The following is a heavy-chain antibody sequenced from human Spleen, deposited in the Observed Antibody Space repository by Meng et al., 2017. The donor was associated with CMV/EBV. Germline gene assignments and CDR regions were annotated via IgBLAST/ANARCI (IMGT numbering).Heavy chain of an antibody. J-gene: IGHJ4*02. D-gene: IGHD2/OR15-2a*01. CDR3: TRAHSGRGFHSMDYDY. CDR2: MNKRGAK. V-gene: IGHV1-8*01. Sequence: KRGRKGHGQGMERRGWMNKRGAKGYEKTNKGRIIMNRETSENTAYLELNRLTSEDTAVYYCTRAHSGRGFHSMDYDYWGQGTLVTVSS.